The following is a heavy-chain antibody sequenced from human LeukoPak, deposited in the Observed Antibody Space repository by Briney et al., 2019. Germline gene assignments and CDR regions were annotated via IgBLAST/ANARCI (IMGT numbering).Heavy chain of an antibody. J-gene: IGHJ6*03. CDR1: GSTYSSYW. V-gene: IGHV3-7*01. CDR3: ARVRMVRGLIYYYMDV. CDR2: IKQDGSEK. Sequence: PGGALRLSCAASGSTYSSYWMSWVRQAPGKGLEWVAHIKQDGSEKYYMDSVKGRLTISRDNAKNSLYLQMNSLRAEDTAVYYCARVRMVRGLIYYYMDVWGKGPTVTVSS. D-gene: IGHD3-10*01.